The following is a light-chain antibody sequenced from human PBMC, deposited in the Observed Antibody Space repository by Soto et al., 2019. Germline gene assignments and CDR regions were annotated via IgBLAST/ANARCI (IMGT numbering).Light chain of an antibody. CDR1: QSISSW. CDR3: QQYHNYWT. V-gene: IGKV1-5*03. J-gene: IGKJ1*01. CDR2: KAS. Sequence: DIQMTQSPSTLSASVGDRVTIPCRASQSISSWLAWYQQKPGKAPKVLIYKASTLVDGVPSRFSGSGSGTEFTLTISSLQPDDFATYYCQQYHNYWTFGQGTKVEIK.